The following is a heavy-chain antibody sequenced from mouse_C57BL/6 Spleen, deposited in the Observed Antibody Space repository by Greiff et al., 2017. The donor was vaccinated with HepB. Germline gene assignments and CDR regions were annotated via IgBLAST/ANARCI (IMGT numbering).Heavy chain of an antibody. CDR2: IDPENGDT. CDR1: GFNIKDDY. D-gene: IGHD1-1*01. CDR3: TTDYGSRGGGY. J-gene: IGHJ2*01. V-gene: IGHV14-4*01. Sequence: DVKLVESGAELVRPGASVKLSCTASGFNIKDDYMHWVKQRPEQGLEWIGWIDPENGDTEYASKFQGKATITADTSSNTAYLQLSSLTSEDTAVYYCTTDYGSRGGGYWGQGTTLTVSS.